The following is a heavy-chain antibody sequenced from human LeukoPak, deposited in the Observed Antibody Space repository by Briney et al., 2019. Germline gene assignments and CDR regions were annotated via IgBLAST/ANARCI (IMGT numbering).Heavy chain of an antibody. CDR1: GGSISSGSYY. V-gene: IGHV4-61*02. D-gene: IGHD3-3*01. J-gene: IGHJ4*02. CDR3: AREDYDFWSGYSTSDY. CDR2: IYTSGST. Sequence: SETLSLTCTVSGGSISSGSYYWSWIRQPAGKGLEWIGRIYTSGSTNYNPSLKSRVTISVDTSKNQFSLKLSSVTAADSAVYYCAREDYDFWSGYSTSDYWGQGTLVTVSS.